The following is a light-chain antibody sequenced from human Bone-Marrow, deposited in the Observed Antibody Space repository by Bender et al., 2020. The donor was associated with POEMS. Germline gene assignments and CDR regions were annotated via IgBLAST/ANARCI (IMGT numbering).Light chain of an antibody. Sequence: QSALTQPASVSGSPGQSITISCAGTSSDIGSYNLVSWYQQHPGKAPKFLIYEVSKRPSGVSDRFSGSKSGNTASLTISGLQAEDEADYYCCSYADVRTLVFGGGTKVAVL. CDR2: EVS. V-gene: IGLV2-23*02. CDR3: CSYADVRTLV. CDR1: SSDIGSYNL. J-gene: IGLJ3*02.